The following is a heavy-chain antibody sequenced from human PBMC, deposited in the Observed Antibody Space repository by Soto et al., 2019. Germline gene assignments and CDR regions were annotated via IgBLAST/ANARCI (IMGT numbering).Heavy chain of an antibody. Sequence: SETLSLTCTVSGGSISSYYWSWIRQSPGKGLEWIGYTYYSGSTNYNPSLKSRVTISVDTSKNQFSLKLSSVTAADTAVYYCARRLYYDSSGFEGGGMDVWGQGTTVTVSS. J-gene: IGHJ6*02. D-gene: IGHD3-22*01. CDR1: GGSISSYY. CDR3: ARRLYYDSSGFEGGGMDV. V-gene: IGHV4-59*08. CDR2: TYYSGST.